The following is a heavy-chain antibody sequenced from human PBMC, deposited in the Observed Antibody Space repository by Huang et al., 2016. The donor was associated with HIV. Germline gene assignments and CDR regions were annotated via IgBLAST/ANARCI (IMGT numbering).Heavy chain of an antibody. CDR2: MSSSSSNI. D-gene: IGHD6-19*01. Sequence: EVQLVESGGGLVKPGGSLRLSCAAFGFTFSSYSMNWVRQAPGKGLEWVSSMSSSSSNIYYADSVKGRFTISRDNAKNSLYLQMNSLRAEDTAVYYCARVGGVAAGTFGTFDIWGQGTMVTVSS. J-gene: IGHJ3*02. CDR3: ARVGGVAAGTFGTFDI. V-gene: IGHV3-21*01. CDR1: GFTFSSYS.